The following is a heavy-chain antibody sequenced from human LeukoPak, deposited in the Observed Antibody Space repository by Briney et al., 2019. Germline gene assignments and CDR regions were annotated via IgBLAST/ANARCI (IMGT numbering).Heavy chain of an antibody. D-gene: IGHD1-26*01. CDR1: GFTFSNYW. J-gene: IGHJ4*02. V-gene: IGHV3-7*01. CDR2: IKTDGSEK. CDR3: AKPDSFLVGATAGAEN. Sequence: GGSLRLSCEGSGFTFSNYWMGWVRQAPGKGLQWVANIKTDGSEKYYVDSVKGRFTISRDNAKNSLYLQMNSLRAEDTAVYYCAKPDSFLVGATAGAENWGQGTLVTVSS.